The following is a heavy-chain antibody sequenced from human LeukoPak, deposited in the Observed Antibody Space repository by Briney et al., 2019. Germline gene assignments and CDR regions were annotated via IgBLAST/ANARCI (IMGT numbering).Heavy chain of an antibody. CDR3: ARDRSSITMYSSGLTYYFDY. V-gene: IGHV1-2*02. J-gene: IGHJ4*02. Sequence: ASVKVSCKASGYTFTGYYMHWVRQAPGQGLEWMGWINPNSGGTNYAQKFQGRVTMTRDTSISTAHMELSRLRSDDTAVYYCARDRSSITMYSSGLTYYFDYWGQGTLVTVSS. D-gene: IGHD6-19*01. CDR2: INPNSGGT. CDR1: GYTFTGYY.